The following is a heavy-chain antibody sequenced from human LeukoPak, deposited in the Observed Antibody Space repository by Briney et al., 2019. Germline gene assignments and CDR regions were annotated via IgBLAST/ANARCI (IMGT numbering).Heavy chain of an antibody. CDR3: ARGYSSGWVDY. CDR2: IYYSGST. D-gene: IGHD6-19*01. CDR1: GGSLSSYY. Sequence: SETLSLTCTVSGGSLSSYYWSWIRQPPGKGLEWIGYIYYSGSTNYNPSLKSRVTISVDTSKNQFSLKLSSVTAADTAVYYCARGYSSGWVDYWGQGTLVTVSS. J-gene: IGHJ4*02. V-gene: IGHV4-59*01.